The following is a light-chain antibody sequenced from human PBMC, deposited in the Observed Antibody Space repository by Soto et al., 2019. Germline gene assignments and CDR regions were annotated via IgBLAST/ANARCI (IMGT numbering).Light chain of an antibody. CDR2: GNS. CDR3: QSYDSSLSAL. J-gene: IGLJ2*01. Sequence: QSALTQPASVSGAPGQRVTISCTGSSSNIGAGYDVHWYQQLPGTAPKLLIYGNSNRPSGVPDRFSGSKSGTSASLAITGLQAEDEADYYCQSYDSSLSALFGGGTKLTVL. CDR1: SSNIGAGYD. V-gene: IGLV1-40*01.